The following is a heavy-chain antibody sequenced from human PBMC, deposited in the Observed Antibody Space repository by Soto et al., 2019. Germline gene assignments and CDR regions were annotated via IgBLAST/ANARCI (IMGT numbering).Heavy chain of an antibody. CDR1: GFTFSNYA. V-gene: IGHV3-23*01. CDR2: ITGSGGGT. D-gene: IGHD6-13*01. Sequence: EVQLLEAGGGLVQPGGSLRLSCAASGFTFSNYAMTWVRQAPGKGLEWVSGITGSGGGTYFVDSVKGRFTISRDNSKNTGYLQMTSLRAEDTAVYYCATRLITAAGFDYWGQGTRVTVSS. CDR3: ATRLITAAGFDY. J-gene: IGHJ4*02.